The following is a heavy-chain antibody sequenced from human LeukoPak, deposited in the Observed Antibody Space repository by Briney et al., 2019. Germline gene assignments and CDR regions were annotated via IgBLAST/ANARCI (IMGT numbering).Heavy chain of an antibody. CDR2: ISAYNGNT. J-gene: IGHJ6*03. D-gene: IGHD6-25*01. Sequence: GASVKVSCKASGYTFTGYYIHWVRQAPGQGLEWMGWISAYNGNTNYAQKLQGRVTMTTDTSTSTAYMELRSLRSDDTAVYYCARAGISAYYYYMDVWGKGTTVTVSS. V-gene: IGHV1-18*04. CDR3: ARAGISAYYYYMDV. CDR1: GYTFTGYY.